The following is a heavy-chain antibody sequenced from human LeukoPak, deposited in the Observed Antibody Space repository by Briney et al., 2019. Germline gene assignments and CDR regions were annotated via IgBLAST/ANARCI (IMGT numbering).Heavy chain of an antibody. J-gene: IGHJ3*02. CDR3: ARDKKNDYGGNSYAFDI. Sequence: GGSLRLSCAASGFTFSSYSMNWVRQAPGKGLEWVSYISGSSSTIYYADSVKGRFTISRDNSKNTLYLQMNSLRAEGTAVYYCARDKKNDYGGNSYAFDIWGQGTMVTVSS. D-gene: IGHD4-23*01. CDR1: GFTFSSYS. V-gene: IGHV3-48*01. CDR2: ISGSSSTI.